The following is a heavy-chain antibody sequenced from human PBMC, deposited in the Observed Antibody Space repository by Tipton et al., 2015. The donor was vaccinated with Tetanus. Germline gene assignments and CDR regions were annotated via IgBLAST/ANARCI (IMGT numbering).Heavy chain of an antibody. J-gene: IGHJ4*02. V-gene: IGHV3-21*04. D-gene: IGHD6-25*01. Sequence: SLRLSCAVSGFMFGNYRMNWVRQAPGKGLEWVASITTNSYIYYADSVKGRFTISRDNTKNSLFLQMNSLRAEHTAVYYCASGSTLDFWGQGTLVTVSS. CDR2: ITTNSYI. CDR1: GFMFGNYR. CDR3: ASGSTLDF.